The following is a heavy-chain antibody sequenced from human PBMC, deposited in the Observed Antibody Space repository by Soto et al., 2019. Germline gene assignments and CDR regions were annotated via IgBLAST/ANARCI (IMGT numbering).Heavy chain of an antibody. CDR3: VNQRDSTKFFDF. CDR1: GGSISSYY. D-gene: IGHD2-2*01. CDR2: IYYSGST. J-gene: IGHJ4*02. Sequence: PSETLSLTCTVSGGSISSYYWSWIRQPPRKGLEWIGYIYYSGSTNYNPSLKSRVTISVDTSKNHFSLKLSSVAAADTAVFFCVNQRDSTKFFDFWGRGTLVTVSS. V-gene: IGHV4-59*08.